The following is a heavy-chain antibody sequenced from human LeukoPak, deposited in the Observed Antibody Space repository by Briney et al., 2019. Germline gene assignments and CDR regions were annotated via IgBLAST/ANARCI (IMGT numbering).Heavy chain of an antibody. CDR2: ICYSGST. Sequence: SETLSLTCTVSGGSISSYYWSWIRQPPGKGLEWIGYICYSGSTNYNPSLKSRVTISVDTSKNQFSLKLSSVTAADTAVYYCARVSSSSWYKTYYYGMDVWGQGTTVTVSS. D-gene: IGHD6-13*01. CDR3: ARVSSSSWYKTYYYGMDV. V-gene: IGHV4-59*01. J-gene: IGHJ6*02. CDR1: GGSISSYY.